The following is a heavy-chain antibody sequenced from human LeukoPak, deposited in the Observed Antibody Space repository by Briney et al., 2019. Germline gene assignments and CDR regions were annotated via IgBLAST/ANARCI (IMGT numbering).Heavy chain of an antibody. D-gene: IGHD3-22*01. CDR1: GGSIRSYY. V-gene: IGHV4-59*01. Sequence: SETLSLTCTVSGGSIRSYYWSWIRQPPGKGLEWIAYISYSGSTNYNPSLKSRVTISLDTSKNQFSLKLTSVTAADTAVYYCARVDSGYAPFDYWGQGTLVTVS. CDR2: ISYSGST. J-gene: IGHJ4*02. CDR3: ARVDSGYAPFDY.